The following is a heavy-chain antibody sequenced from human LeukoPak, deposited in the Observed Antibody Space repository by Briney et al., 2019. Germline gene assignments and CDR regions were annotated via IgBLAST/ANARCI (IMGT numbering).Heavy chain of an antibody. J-gene: IGHJ4*02. CDR1: GYTLTELS. CDR2: FDPEDGET. CDR3: ATGQEDYYDSSGPRGPYFDY. Sequence: ASVKVSCKVSGYTLTELSMHWVRQAPGKGLEWMGGFDPEDGETIYAQKFQGRVTMTEDTSTDTAYMELCSLRSEDTAVYYCATGQEDYYDSSGPRGPYFDYWGQGTLVTVSS. V-gene: IGHV1-24*01. D-gene: IGHD3-22*01.